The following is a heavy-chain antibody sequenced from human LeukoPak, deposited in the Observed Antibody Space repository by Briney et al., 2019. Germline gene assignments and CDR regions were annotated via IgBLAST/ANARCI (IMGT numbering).Heavy chain of an antibody. V-gene: IGHV3-53*01. CDR2: IYDGGTT. CDR1: GFSVSTSR. D-gene: IGHD4-11*01. CDR3: ARGGAVSKAASAPDY. Sequence: GGSLRLSCEVSGFSVSTSRMSWVRQAPGKGLEWVSVIYDGGTTQYADPVKGRFTISRDNSKNTLYFQMNSLRAEDTAVYYCARGGAVSKAASAPDYWGQGTLVTVSS. J-gene: IGHJ4*02.